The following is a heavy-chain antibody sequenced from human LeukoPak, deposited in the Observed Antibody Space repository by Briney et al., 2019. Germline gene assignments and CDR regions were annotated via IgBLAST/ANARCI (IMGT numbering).Heavy chain of an antibody. D-gene: IGHD5-12*01. Sequence: GASVKVSCKASGYTFTGYYMHWVRQAPGQGLEWMGWINPNSGSTNFAQEFQGRVTMTRDTSNSTAYMELSMLRSDDTAMYYCAKGVDSGYPYFDDWGQGTLVTVSS. V-gene: IGHV1-2*02. CDR1: GYTFTGYY. J-gene: IGHJ4*02. CDR2: INPNSGST. CDR3: AKGVDSGYPYFDD.